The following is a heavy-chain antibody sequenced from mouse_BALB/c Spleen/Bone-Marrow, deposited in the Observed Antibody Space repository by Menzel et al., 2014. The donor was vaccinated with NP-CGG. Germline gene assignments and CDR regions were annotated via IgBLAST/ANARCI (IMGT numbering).Heavy chain of an antibody. D-gene: IGHD2-3*01. Sequence: EVQLVESGGGLVQPGGSLKLSCAASGFDFSRYWMSWVRRAPGKGLQWIGEINPESNTINYTPSLKDKFIISRDNAKNTLYLQMSKVRSEDTALYCCARLGYYGWFAYWGQGLWSLSLQ. J-gene: IGHJ3*01. CDR2: INPESNTI. CDR3: ARLGYYGWFAY. CDR1: GFDFSRYW. V-gene: IGHV4-1*02.